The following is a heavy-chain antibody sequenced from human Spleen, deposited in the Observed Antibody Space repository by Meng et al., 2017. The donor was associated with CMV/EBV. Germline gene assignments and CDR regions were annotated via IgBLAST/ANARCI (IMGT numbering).Heavy chain of an antibody. CDR2: ISYDGSNR. J-gene: IGHJ4*02. Sequence: LSCAASGFTFSSSAMHWVRQAPGKGLEWVAVISYDGSNRYYADSVKGRFTIFRDISENTLYLQMNSLRADDTAVYYCARDVGGSHDYWGQGTLVTVSS. D-gene: IGHD1-26*01. CDR1: GFTFSSSA. CDR3: ARDVGGSHDY. V-gene: IGHV3-30*04.